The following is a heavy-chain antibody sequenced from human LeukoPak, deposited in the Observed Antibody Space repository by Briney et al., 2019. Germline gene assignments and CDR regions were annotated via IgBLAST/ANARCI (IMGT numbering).Heavy chain of an antibody. Sequence: GSLRLSCTTSGFSFGDYAMSWVRRAPGKGLEWVGFIRSKDYGGTTEYAASVKGRFTISRDDSKSIAYLQMSGLKTEDTALYYFTRASYSGSYYTYYFDYWGQGTLVAVSS. J-gene: IGHJ4*02. CDR3: TRASYSGSYYTYYFDY. CDR1: GFSFGDYA. V-gene: IGHV3-49*04. CDR2: IRSKDYGGTT. D-gene: IGHD1-26*01.